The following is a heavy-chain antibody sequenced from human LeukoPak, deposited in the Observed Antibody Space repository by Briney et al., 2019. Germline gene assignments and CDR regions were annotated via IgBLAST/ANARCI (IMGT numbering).Heavy chain of an antibody. Sequence: ASVKVSCKASGYTFTSYDINWVRQATGQGLEWMGWMNPNSGNTNYAQKLQGRVTMTTDTSTSTAYMELRSLRSDDTAVYYCARDSSSWINWFDPWGQGTLVTVSS. CDR2: MNPNSGNT. CDR1: GYTFTSYD. D-gene: IGHD6-13*01. J-gene: IGHJ5*02. CDR3: ARDSSSWINWFDP. V-gene: IGHV1-18*04.